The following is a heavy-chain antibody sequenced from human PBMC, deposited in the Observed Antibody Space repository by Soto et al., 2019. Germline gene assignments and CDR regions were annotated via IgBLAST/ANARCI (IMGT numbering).Heavy chain of an antibody. Sequence: PSETLSLTCTVSGGSISSSSYYWGWIRQPPGKGLEWIGSIYYSGSTYYNPSLKSRVTISVDTSKNQFSLKLSSVTAADTAVYYCAKQDYDFWSGYKSYYMDVRGKGTTVTVSS. J-gene: IGHJ6*03. CDR3: AKQDYDFWSGYKSYYMDV. CDR1: GGSISSSSYY. V-gene: IGHV4-39*01. D-gene: IGHD3-3*01. CDR2: IYYSGST.